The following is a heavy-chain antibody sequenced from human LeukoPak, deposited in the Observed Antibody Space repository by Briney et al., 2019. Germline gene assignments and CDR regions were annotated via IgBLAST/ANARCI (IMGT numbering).Heavy chain of an antibody. Sequence: PSETLSLTCTVSGGSISSSSYYWGWIRQPPGKGLEWIGSIYHSGSTFYNPSLKSRVTISVDTSKNQFSLKLSSVTAADTAVYYCARQDDSWSGSSATDSWGQGTLVTVSS. CDR1: GGSISSSSYY. D-gene: IGHD3-3*01. V-gene: IGHV4-39*01. CDR2: IYHSGST. J-gene: IGHJ4*02. CDR3: ARQDDSWSGSSATDS.